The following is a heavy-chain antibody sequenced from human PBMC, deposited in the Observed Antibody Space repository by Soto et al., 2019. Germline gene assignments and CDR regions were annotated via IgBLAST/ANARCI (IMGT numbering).Heavy chain of an antibody. V-gene: IGHV4-31*02. CDR3: ALALGPTTGLDY. Sequence: QVQLQESGPGLVKPSQTLSLTCSVPGASTVSHYHWTWIRQSPGKGLEWMGYVFNSGTTFYNPSLTSRLSISMDTSGNHFSLELRSVTAADTAVYYCALALGPTTGLDYWGQGTLVTVSS. D-gene: IGHD1-26*01. J-gene: IGHJ4*02. CDR2: VFNSGTT. CDR1: GASTVSHYH.